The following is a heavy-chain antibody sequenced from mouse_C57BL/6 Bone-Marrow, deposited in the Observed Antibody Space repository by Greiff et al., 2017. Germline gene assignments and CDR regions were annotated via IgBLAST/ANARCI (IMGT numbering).Heavy chain of an antibody. D-gene: IGHD2-4*01. CDR1: GFTFSSYG. CDR3: AIYYDYDRFAY. V-gene: IGHV5-6*01. Sequence: EVKVVESGGDLVKPGGSLKLSCAASGFTFSSYGMSWVRQTPDKRLEWVATISSGGSYTYYPDSVKGRFTISRDNAKNTLYLQMSSLKSEDTAMYYCAIYYDYDRFAYWGQGTLVTVSA. CDR2: ISSGGSYT. J-gene: IGHJ3*01.